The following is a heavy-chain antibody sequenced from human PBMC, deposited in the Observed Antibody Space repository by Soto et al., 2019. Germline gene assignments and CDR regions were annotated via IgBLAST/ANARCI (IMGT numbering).Heavy chain of an antibody. CDR2: IMGNGSGT. D-gene: IGHD3-16*01. CDR1: YG. CDR3: ARSRGSGGVEYNMDV. Sequence: YGSRWISKNTGKGLVWVSGIMGNGSGTNYADSVKGRFTISRDNAKNTLYLQMNSLRAEDTAVYHCARSRGSGGVEYNMDVWGQGTTVTVSS. V-gene: IGHV3-74*01. J-gene: IGHJ6*02.